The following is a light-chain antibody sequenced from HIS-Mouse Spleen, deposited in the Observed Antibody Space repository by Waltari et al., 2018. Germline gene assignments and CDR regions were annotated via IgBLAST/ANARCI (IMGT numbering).Light chain of an antibody. V-gene: IGLV3-10*01. CDR3: YSTDSSGNRV. CDR2: EDS. CDR1: AFPQKY. J-gene: IGLJ3*02. Sequence: SYDLTQPPPVSVSPGQTARITCSGDAFPQKYPYWYQQKSGQAPVLGIYEDSKRPSGIPERFSGSSSGTMATLTISGAQVEDEADYYCYSTDSSGNRVFGGGTKLTVL.